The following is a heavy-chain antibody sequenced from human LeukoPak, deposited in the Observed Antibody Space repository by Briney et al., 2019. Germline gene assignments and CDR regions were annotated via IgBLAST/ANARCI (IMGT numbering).Heavy chain of an antibody. CDR2: LRHDGSTT. V-gene: IGHV3-30*02. Sequence: GGSLRLSCAVSGCTLSNYGMHWVRQAPGKGLEWVAFLRHDGSTTNYADSVKGRFTISRDSSKNSLYLQMNSLRTEDTAVYYCAKPSYDFWSGYYDYWGQGTLVTVSS. J-gene: IGHJ4*02. D-gene: IGHD3-3*01. CDR3: AKPSYDFWSGYYDY. CDR1: GCTLSNYG.